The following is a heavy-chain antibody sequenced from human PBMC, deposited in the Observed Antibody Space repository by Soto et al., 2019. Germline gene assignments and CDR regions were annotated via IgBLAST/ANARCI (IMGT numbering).Heavy chain of an antibody. J-gene: IGHJ5*02. CDR3: ARERDIVVVPAAPLNP. D-gene: IGHD2-2*01. CDR2: IKQDGSEK. Sequence: GGSLRLSCAASGFTFSSYWMSWVRQAPGKGLEWVANIKQDGSEKYYVDSVKGRFTISRDNAKNSLYLQMNSLRAEDTAVYYCARERDIVVVPAAPLNPWGQGTLVTVSS. V-gene: IGHV3-7*04. CDR1: GFTFSSYW.